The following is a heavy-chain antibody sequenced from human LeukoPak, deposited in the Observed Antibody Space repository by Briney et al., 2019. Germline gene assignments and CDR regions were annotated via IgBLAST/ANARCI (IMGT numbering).Heavy chain of an antibody. CDR3: ARGDGQWLARTFFDY. J-gene: IGHJ4*02. CDR1: GGSISSSSYY. CDR2: IYYSGGT. D-gene: IGHD6-19*01. Sequence: SETLSLTCTVSGGSISSSSYYWGWIRQPPGKGLEWIGSIYYSGGTYCNPSLESRVTISVDTSKNQFSLKLSSVTAADTAVYYCARGDGQWLARTFFDYWGQGTLVTVSS. V-gene: IGHV4-39*01.